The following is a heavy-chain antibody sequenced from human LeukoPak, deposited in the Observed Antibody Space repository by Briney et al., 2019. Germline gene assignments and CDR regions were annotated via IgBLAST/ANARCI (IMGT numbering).Heavy chain of an antibody. CDR3: ARDPQGFIVVRGVISSP. J-gene: IGHJ5*02. V-gene: IGHV4-34*01. CDR2: INHSGST. D-gene: IGHD3-10*01. CDR1: GGSFSGYY. Sequence: SETLSLTCAVYGGSFSGYYWSWIRQPPGKGLEWIGEINHSGSTNYNPSLKSRVTISVDTSKNQFSLKLSSVTAADTAVYYCARDPQGFIVVRGVISSPWGQGTLVTVSS.